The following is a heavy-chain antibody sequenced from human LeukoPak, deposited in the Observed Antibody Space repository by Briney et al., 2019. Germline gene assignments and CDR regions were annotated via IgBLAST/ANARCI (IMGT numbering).Heavy chain of an antibody. V-gene: IGHV4-4*09. CDR2: IYTSGST. J-gene: IGHJ4*02. D-gene: IGHD1-7*01. Sequence: PSETLSLTCTVSGGSISSYYWSWIRQPPGKGLEWIGCIYTSGSTNYNPSLKSRVTISVDTSKNQFSLKLSSVTAADTAVYYCASWDGTVGGFDYWGQGTLVTVSS. CDR1: GGSISSYY. CDR3: ASWDGTVGGFDY.